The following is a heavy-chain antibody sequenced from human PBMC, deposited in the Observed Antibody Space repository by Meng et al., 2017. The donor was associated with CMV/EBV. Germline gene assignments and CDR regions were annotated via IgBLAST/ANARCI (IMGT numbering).Heavy chain of an antibody. V-gene: IGHV3-30-3*01. Sequence: GESLKIPCAASGFTFSSYAMHWVRQAPGKGLEWVAVISYDGSNKYYADSVKGRFTISRDNSKNTLYLQMNSLRAEDTAVYYCARDLGYGDYVGYVDYWGQRTLVTVSS. D-gene: IGHD4-17*01. CDR3: ARDLGYGDYVGYVDY. CDR2: ISYDGSNK. J-gene: IGHJ4*02. CDR1: GFTFSSYA.